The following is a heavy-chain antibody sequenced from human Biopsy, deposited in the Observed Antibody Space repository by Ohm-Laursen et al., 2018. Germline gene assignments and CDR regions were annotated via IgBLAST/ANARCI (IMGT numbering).Heavy chain of an antibody. CDR1: GFTFSSYG. Sequence: SLRLSCAASGFTFSSYGMHWVRQAPGKGLEWVAVIWYDGSRQYYADSVKGRFTISRDNSKNTLYLQMNSLRAEDTAVYYCAKDGAAGYGLDVWGQGTTVTVSS. CDR3: AKDGAAGYGLDV. CDR2: IWYDGSRQ. J-gene: IGHJ6*02. D-gene: IGHD6-25*01. V-gene: IGHV3-33*06.